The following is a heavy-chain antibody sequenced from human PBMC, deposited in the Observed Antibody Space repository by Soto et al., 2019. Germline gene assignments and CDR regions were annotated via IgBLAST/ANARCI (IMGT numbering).Heavy chain of an antibody. CDR2: IIPIFGTA. V-gene: IGHV1-69*13. CDR1: GGTFSSYA. Sequence: ASVKVSCKASGGTFSSYAISWVRQAPGQGLEWMGGIIPIFGTANYAQKFQGRVTITADESTSTAYMELSSLRSEDTAVYYCAAEGVYNWKYGSQAYRMDVWGQGNTVTVSS. CDR3: AAEGVYNWKYGSQAYRMDV. D-gene: IGHD1-7*01. J-gene: IGHJ6*02.